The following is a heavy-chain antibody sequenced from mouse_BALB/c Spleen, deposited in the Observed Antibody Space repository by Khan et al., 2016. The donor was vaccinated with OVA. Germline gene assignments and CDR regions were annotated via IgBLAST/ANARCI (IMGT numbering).Heavy chain of an antibody. CDR3: AREGAYCRSDGWFSY. V-gene: IGHV1-4*01. D-gene: IGHD2-14*01. CDR1: GYTFTTYT. Sequence: QVRLQQSGAELARPGASVKMSCKASGYTFTTYTMHWVKQRPGQGLEWIGYINPSNGYTNYNQKFKDKSTLTADKSSSTAYMQLSSLTSDYSAVYYCAREGAYCRSDGWFSYGGQETLVAVAA. J-gene: IGHJ3*01. CDR2: INPSNGYT.